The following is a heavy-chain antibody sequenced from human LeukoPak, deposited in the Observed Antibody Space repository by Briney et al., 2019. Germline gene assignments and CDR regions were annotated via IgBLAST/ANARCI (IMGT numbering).Heavy chain of an antibody. Sequence: PGGSLRLSCAASGFTFSSYWMHWVRQSPGKGLVWVSRINSDGSSTSYADSVKGRFTISRDNAKNTLYLQMNSLRAEDTAVYYCARVAWGSAADAFDIWGQGTMVTVSS. CDR3: ARVAWGSAADAFDI. CDR2: INSDGSST. CDR1: GFTFSSYW. D-gene: IGHD3-16*01. V-gene: IGHV3-74*01. J-gene: IGHJ3*02.